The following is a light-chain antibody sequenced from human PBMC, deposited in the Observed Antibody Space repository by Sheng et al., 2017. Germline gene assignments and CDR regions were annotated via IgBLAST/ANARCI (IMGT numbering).Light chain of an antibody. CDR1: SSNIGKYY. V-gene: IGLV1-51*01. CDR3: ATWDSNLIFMI. CDR2: DND. J-gene: IGLJ2*01. Sequence: QSVLTQPPSVSAAPGQKVTISCSGSSSNIGKYYVSWYQQLPGAAPKLLIYDNDKRPSGIPDRFSGSKSGTSATLGITGLQTGDEADYYCATWDSNLIFMIFGGGTKLTVL.